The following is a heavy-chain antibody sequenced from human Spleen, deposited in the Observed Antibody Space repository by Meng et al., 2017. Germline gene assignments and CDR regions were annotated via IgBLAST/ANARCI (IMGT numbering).Heavy chain of an antibody. J-gene: IGHJ4*02. CDR3: ASLGYCSGGSCHTLDY. CDR1: GYSFTSYW. V-gene: IGHV5-51*01. Sequence: GGSLRLSCKGSGYSFTSYWIGWVRQMPGKGLEWMGIIYPGDSDTRYSPSFQGQVTISADKSISTAYLQWSSLKASDTAMYYCASLGYCSGGSCHTLDYWGQGTLVTVSS. CDR2: IYPGDSDT. D-gene: IGHD2-15*01.